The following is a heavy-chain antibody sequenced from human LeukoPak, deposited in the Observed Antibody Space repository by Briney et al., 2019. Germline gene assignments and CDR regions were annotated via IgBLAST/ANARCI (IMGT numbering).Heavy chain of an antibody. J-gene: IGHJ5*02. D-gene: IGHD6-19*01. Sequence: GGSLRLSCAASGFTFSSYSMNWVRQAPGKGLEWVSSISSSSSYIYYADSVKGRFTISRDNAKNSLYLRMNSLRAEDTAVYYCARESSSGWVTWGQGTLVTVSS. CDR3: ARESSSGWVT. CDR2: ISSSSSYI. V-gene: IGHV3-21*01. CDR1: GFTFSSYS.